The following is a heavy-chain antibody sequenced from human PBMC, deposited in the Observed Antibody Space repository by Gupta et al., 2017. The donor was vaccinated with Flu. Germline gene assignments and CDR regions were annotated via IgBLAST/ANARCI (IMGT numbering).Heavy chain of an antibody. D-gene: IGHD3-3*01. Sequence: QGQLVQSGAEVKKPGSSVKVSCKAGGGSFNRHGISWVRQAPGQGREWMGWVIPICSTTNYAQRFQGVVRIVADESTKTRYMVLIKLTSEETAVYYCARSGKDDSLSRHYEYCIDDWGQGTTVTVSP. J-gene: IGHJ4*02. CDR2: VIPICSTT. CDR3: ARSGKDDSLSRHYEYCIDD. V-gene: IGHV1-69*01. CDR1: GGSFNRHG.